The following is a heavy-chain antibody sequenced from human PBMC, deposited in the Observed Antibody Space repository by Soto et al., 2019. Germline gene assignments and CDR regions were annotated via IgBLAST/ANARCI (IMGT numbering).Heavy chain of an antibody. CDR3: AKDLGGYDRPLWFDY. Sequence: EVQLLESGGGWVRPGGSLGLSGEAPGFTFGAFPWSWVPQPPGKGLEGVSAISGGGGSTYYAASVKGRFTISRDNSKNTLYLQMNSLRAEDTAVYYCAKDLGGYDRPLWFDYWGQGTLVTVSS. V-gene: IGHV3-23*01. D-gene: IGHD5-12*01. CDR1: GFTFGAFP. CDR2: ISGGGGST. J-gene: IGHJ4*02.